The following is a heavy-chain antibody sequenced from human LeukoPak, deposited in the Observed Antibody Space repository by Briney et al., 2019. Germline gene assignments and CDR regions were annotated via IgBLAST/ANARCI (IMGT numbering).Heavy chain of an antibody. CDR1: GFTFSSYA. CDR2: ISYDGSNK. CDR3: ARVKRPFERAYYYYGMDV. Sequence: PGGSLRLSCAASGFTFSSYAMHWVRQAPGKGLEWVAVISYDGSNKYYADSVKGRFTISRDNSKNTLYLQMNSLRAEDTAVYYCARVKRPFERAYYYYGMDVWGQGTTVTVSS. V-gene: IGHV3-30-3*01. J-gene: IGHJ6*02. D-gene: IGHD3-9*01.